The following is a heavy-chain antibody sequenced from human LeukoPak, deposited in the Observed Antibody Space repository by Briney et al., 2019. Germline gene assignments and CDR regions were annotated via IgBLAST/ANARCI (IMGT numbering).Heavy chain of an antibody. Sequence: TSETLSLTCTVSGGSISSSSYYWGWIRQPPGKGLEWIGSIYYSGSTNYNPSLKSRVTISVDTSKNQFSLKLSSVTAADTAVYYCASLDYGDYYFDYWGQGTLVTVSS. D-gene: IGHD4-17*01. CDR2: IYYSGST. CDR3: ASLDYGDYYFDY. CDR1: GGSISSSSYY. V-gene: IGHV4-39*07. J-gene: IGHJ4*02.